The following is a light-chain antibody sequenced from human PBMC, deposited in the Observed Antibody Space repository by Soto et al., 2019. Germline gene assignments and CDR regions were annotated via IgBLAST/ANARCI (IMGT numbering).Light chain of an antibody. J-gene: IGLJ1*01. CDR1: SSDVGGYNY. Sequence: QSALTQPASVSGSPVQSITISCTGTSSDVGGYNYVSWYQQHPGKAPKLMIYDVSNRPSGVSNRFSGSKSGNTASLTISGLQAEDEADYYCSSYTSSSTLEVFGTGTKFTVL. CDR2: DVS. V-gene: IGLV2-14*01. CDR3: SSYTSSSTLEV.